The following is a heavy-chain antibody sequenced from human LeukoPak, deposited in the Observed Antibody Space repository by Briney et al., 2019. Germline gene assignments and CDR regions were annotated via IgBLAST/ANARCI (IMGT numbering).Heavy chain of an antibody. CDR2: INDSGRI. V-gene: IGHV4-34*01. D-gene: IGHD1-7*01. J-gene: IGHJ6*03. CDR3: ARRWNYGRNYYIDV. CDR1: GGSFSNYY. Sequence: KPSETLSLTCAVYGGSFSNYYWSWIRQPPGKGLEWIGEINDSGRINYNPSLLSRVTVSVDPSKSQFSLSLTSVTATDTAVYYCARRWNYGRNYYIDVWGKGATVSVSS.